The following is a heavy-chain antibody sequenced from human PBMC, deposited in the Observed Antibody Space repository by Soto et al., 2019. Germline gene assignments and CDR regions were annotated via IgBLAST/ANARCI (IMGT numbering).Heavy chain of an antibody. CDR3: AKDTGPN. CDR2: INPNSGGT. CDR1: GYTFTGYY. J-gene: IGHJ4*02. V-gene: IGHV1-2*02. Sequence: ASVKVSCKASGYTFTGYYMHWVRQAPGQGLEWMGWINPNSGGTSYAQKFQGRVTMTRDNAKNSLYLQMNSLRAEDTAFYYCAKDTGPNWGQGTLVTVSS.